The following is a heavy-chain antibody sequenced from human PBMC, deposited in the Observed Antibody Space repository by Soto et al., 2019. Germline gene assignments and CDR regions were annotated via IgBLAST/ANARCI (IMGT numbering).Heavy chain of an antibody. Sequence: PGESLKISCKASGYSFTRYWIIWVRQMPGKGLEWMGRIDPSDSYVNYSPSFQGHVTISGDRSTSTVYLQWSSLKTSDSAIYYCARDGSGVDSSGTYYWFDPWGQGTLVTVSS. V-gene: IGHV5-10-1*01. D-gene: IGHD3-22*01. J-gene: IGHJ5*02. CDR1: GYSFTRYW. CDR2: IDPSDSYV. CDR3: ARDGSGVDSSGTYYWFDP.